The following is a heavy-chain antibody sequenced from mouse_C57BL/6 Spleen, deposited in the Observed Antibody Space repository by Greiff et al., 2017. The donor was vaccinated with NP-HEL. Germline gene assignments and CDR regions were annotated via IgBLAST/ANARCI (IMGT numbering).Heavy chain of an antibody. Sequence: VQLQQSGAELVRPGASVKLSCKASGYTFTDYYINWVKQRPGQGLEWIARIYPGSGNTYYNEKFKGKATLTAEKSSSTAYMQLSSLTSEDSAVYFCARSDYDYDGFAYWGQGTLVTVSA. D-gene: IGHD2-4*01. CDR1: GYTFTDYY. CDR3: ARSDYDYDGFAY. J-gene: IGHJ3*01. V-gene: IGHV1-76*01. CDR2: IYPGSGNT.